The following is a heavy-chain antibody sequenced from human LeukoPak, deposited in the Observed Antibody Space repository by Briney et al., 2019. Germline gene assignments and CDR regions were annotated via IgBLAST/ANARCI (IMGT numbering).Heavy chain of an antibody. D-gene: IGHD2-2*01. CDR2: IYYSGST. CDR1: GGSISSSSYY. J-gene: IGHJ4*02. CDR3: ACPGVQYCSSTSCYYFDY. Sequence: SETLSLTCTVSGGSISSSSYYWGWNRQPPGKGLEWIGSIYYSGSTYYNPSLKSRVTISVDTSKNQFSLKLSSVTAADTAVYYCACPGVQYCSSTSCYYFDYWGQGTLVTVSS. V-gene: IGHV4-39*01.